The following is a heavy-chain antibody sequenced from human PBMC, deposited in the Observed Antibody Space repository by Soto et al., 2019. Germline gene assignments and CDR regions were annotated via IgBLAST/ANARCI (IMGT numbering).Heavy chain of an antibody. J-gene: IGHJ4*02. V-gene: IGHV3-23*01. Sequence: EVQLLESGGGLVQPGGSLRLSCAASGFTFSSYAMSWVRQAPGKGLEWVSAISGSGGSTYYADSVKGRFTISRDNSKNTLYLQMNSLRAEDTAVYYCAKADRSSTRYIGVTFDYWGQGTLVTVSS. CDR1: GFTFSSYA. CDR3: AKADRSSTRYIGVTFDY. D-gene: IGHD2-2*01. CDR2: ISGSGGST.